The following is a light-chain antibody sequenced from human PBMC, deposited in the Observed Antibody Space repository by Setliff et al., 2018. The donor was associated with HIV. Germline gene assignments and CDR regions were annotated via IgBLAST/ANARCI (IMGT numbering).Light chain of an antibody. CDR3: CSNTGSNTYV. CDR2: QAT. J-gene: IGLJ1*01. V-gene: IGLV2-23*01. Sequence: QSALTQPASVSGSPGQSITISCTGSSSDIGRYNLVSWYQQHPGKAPKLMIYQATKRPSGVSNCFSGSKSGNTASLTISGLQAEDEAGYYCCSNTGSNTYVFGTGTKVTVL. CDR1: SSDIGRYNL.